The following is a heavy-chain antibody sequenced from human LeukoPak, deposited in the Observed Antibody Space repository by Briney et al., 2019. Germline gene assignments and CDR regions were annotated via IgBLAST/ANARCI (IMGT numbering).Heavy chain of an antibody. CDR3: TTVRGQWLPHY. J-gene: IGHJ4*02. CDR1: GYSFSSYW. CDR2: TYPADSDT. Sequence: GESLKISCQGSGYSFSSYWIGWVRQMPGKGLEWMGITYPADSDTRYSPSFQGQVTISADKSLSTAYLQWSSLKASDAATYYCTTVRGQWLPHYWGQGTLVTVSS. D-gene: IGHD6-19*01. V-gene: IGHV5-51*01.